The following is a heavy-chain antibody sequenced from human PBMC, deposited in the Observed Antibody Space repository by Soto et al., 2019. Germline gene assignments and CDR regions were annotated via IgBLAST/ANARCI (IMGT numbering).Heavy chain of an antibody. D-gene: IGHD1-1*01. CDR2: IYATGTT. CDR3: VRDGTKTLRDWFDP. J-gene: IGHJ5*02. CDR1: GASICGFY. Sequence: SETLSLTCTVSGASICGFYWSWIRKSAGKGLEWIGRIYATGTTDYSPPLKSRVMMSVDTSKKQFSLKLRSVTAADTAVYYCVRDGTKTLRDWFDPWGQGISVTVSS. V-gene: IGHV4-4*07.